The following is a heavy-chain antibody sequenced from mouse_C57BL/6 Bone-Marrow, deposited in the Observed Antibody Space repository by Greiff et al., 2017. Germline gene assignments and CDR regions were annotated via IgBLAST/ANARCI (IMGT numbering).Heavy chain of an antibody. CDR2: IYPGSGNT. V-gene: IGHV1-76*01. CDR3: ARYPGDYYAMDY. Sequence: QVHVKQSGAELVRPGASVKLSCKASGYTFTDYYINWVKQRPGQGLEWIARIYPGSGNTYYNEKFKGKATLTAEKSSSTAYMQLSSLTSEDSAVYFCARYPGDYYAMDYWGQGTSVTVSS. J-gene: IGHJ4*01. CDR1: GYTFTDYY.